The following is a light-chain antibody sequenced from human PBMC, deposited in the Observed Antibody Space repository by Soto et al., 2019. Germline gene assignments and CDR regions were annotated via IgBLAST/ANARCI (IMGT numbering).Light chain of an antibody. CDR1: QGINSW. CDR2: AAS. J-gene: IGKJ2*04. CDR3: QQSNIRLCR. V-gene: IGKV1-12*01. Sequence: QKGPSAAFGAASVVTRVTMTCRASQGINSWLAWYRQKPGKAPKLLIYAASNLQSGVPSRFSGSGSGTDFTLTIISLQAEDCIRDYCQQSNIRLCRFAEGTKLAIK.